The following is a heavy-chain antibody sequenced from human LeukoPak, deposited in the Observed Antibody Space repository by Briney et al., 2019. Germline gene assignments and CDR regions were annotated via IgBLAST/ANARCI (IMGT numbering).Heavy chain of an antibody. J-gene: IGHJ4*02. Sequence: EGSLRLSCAASGFTFSSYGMHWVRQAPGKGLEWVAVIWYDGSNKYYADSVKGRFTISRDNSKNTLYLQMNSLRAEDTAVYYCAKELGRYFDYWGQGTLVTVSS. CDR3: AKELGRYFDY. V-gene: IGHV3-33*06. D-gene: IGHD6-13*01. CDR2: IWYDGSNK. CDR1: GFTFSSYG.